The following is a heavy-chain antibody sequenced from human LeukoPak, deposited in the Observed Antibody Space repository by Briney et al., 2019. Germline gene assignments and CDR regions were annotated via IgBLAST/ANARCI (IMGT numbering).Heavy chain of an antibody. CDR1: GFTFSGYS. D-gene: IGHD3-22*01. V-gene: IGHV3-48*01. CDR2: ISSGSSAI. J-gene: IGHJ4*02. Sequence: GGSLRLSCAASGFTFSGYSMNWVRQAPGKGLEWLSYISSGSSAIYYSDSVKGRFTISRDNAKNSLYLQMNSLRAEDTAIYYCARWYDSSGYPDYWGQGTLVTVSS. CDR3: ARWYDSSGYPDY.